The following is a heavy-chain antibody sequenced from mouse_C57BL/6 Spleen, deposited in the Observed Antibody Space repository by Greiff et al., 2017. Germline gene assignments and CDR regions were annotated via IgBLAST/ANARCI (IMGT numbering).Heavy chain of an antibody. CDR1: GFSLTSYG. CDR2: IWSGGST. V-gene: IGHV2-2*01. D-gene: IGHD2-2*01. Sequence: VQLQESGPGLVQPSQCLSISCTASGFSLTSYGVHWVRQSPGKGLEWLGVIWSGGSTDYNAAFISRLSISKDNAKSQVVFKMNRLQADDTAIYYCARKGRYGYDVLDYWGQGTSVTVSS. J-gene: IGHJ4*01. CDR3: ARKGRYGYDVLDY.